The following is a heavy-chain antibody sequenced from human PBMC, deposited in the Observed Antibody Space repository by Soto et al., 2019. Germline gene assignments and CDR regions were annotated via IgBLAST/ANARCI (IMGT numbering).Heavy chain of an antibody. D-gene: IGHD6-19*01. Sequence: QVQLVESGGGVVQPGRSLRLSCAASGFTFSSYGMHWVRQAPGKGLEWVAVIWYDGSNKYYADSVKGRFTISRDNSKNTLYLQMNSLRAEDTAVYYCVGDSSGWHAALDYWGQGTLVTVSS. CDR1: GFTFSSYG. J-gene: IGHJ4*02. CDR3: VGDSSGWHAALDY. V-gene: IGHV3-33*01. CDR2: IWYDGSNK.